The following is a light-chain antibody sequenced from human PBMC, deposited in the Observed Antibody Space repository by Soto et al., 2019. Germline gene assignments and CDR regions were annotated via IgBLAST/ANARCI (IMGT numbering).Light chain of an antibody. V-gene: IGLV2-14*01. CDR1: GGDFGSSTY. CDR3: SSYTTTNSWV. Sequence: QSALIQPASVSGSPGQSLIISCTGTGGDFGSSTYVSWYQQLSDKAPKVVIYEVNKRPSGVSSRFSGAKSGSTASLTISGLQGDDEATYFCSSYTTTNSWVFGGGTKVTVL. J-gene: IGLJ3*02. CDR2: EVN.